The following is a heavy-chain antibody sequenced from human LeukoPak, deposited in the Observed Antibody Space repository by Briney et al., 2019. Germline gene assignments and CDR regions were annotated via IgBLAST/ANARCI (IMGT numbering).Heavy chain of an antibody. J-gene: IGHJ4*02. CDR2: IYYSGST. CDR3: ARFDWSGYYHFDY. Sequence: SETLSLTCTVSGGSISSYYWSWIRQPPGKGLEWIGYIYYSGSTNYNPSLKSRVTISVDTSKNQFSLKLSSVIAADTAVYYCARFDWSGYYHFDYWGQGTLVTVSS. D-gene: IGHD3-3*01. CDR1: GGSISSYY. V-gene: IGHV4-59*08.